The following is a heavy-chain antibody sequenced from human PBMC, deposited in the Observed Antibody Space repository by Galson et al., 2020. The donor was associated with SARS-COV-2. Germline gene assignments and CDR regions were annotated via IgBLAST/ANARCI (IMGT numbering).Heavy chain of an antibody. CDR2: INHSGST. J-gene: IGHJ4*02. Sequence: SETLSLTCAVYGGSFSGYYWSWIRQPPGKGLEWIGEINHSGSTNYKPSLKGRVTISVDTSKNQFSLNLSSVTAADTAVYYCAICHTSSWYKPFDDWGQGTLVIVSS. CDR3: AICHTSSWYKPFDD. CDR1: GGSFSGYY. V-gene: IGHV4-34*01. D-gene: IGHD6-13*01.